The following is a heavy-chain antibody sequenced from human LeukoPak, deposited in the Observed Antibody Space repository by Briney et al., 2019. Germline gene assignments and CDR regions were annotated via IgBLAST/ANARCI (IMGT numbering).Heavy chain of an antibody. Sequence: SETLSLTCTVSGGSISSRSYYWGWIRQPPGKGLEWIANVYSGGSTYYKPSLKSRVTISMDTSRNQFSLRLTSVTAADTAVYYCARMEIGGDPFDIWGQGTTVIVSS. D-gene: IGHD3-10*01. J-gene: IGHJ3*02. V-gene: IGHV4-39*01. CDR3: ARMEIGGDPFDI. CDR1: GGSISSRSYY. CDR2: VYSGGST.